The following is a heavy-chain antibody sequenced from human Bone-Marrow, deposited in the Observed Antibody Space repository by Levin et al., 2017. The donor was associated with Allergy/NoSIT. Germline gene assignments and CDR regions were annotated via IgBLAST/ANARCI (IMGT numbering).Heavy chain of an antibody. D-gene: IGHD1-14*01. CDR3: ARWSASRIDL. V-gene: IGHV4-4*02. CDR2: IYHYGST. J-gene: IGHJ5*02. Sequence: TPSETLSLTCVVSGGSIFTSDWWTWVRQSPGKGLEWIGEIYHYGSTTYNPSLNSRVTISVDKSKNQFSLKLTSVTAADTAVYYCARWSASRIDLWGQGILVTVSS. CDR1: GGSIFTSDW.